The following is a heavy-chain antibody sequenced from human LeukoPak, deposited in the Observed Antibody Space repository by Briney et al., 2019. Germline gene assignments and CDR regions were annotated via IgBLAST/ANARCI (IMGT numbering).Heavy chain of an antibody. CDR1: GYXFTSYW. CDR2: IYPGDSDT. V-gene: IGHV5-51*01. CDR3: ARRGRTRDFDY. D-gene: IGHD1-14*01. J-gene: IGHJ4*02. Sequence: GESLKISCNGSGYXFTSYWICWVRQMPGKGLEWMGIIYPGDSDTRYSPSFQGQVTISADKSISTAYLQWSSLKASDTAMYYCARRGRTRDFDYWGQGTLVTVSS.